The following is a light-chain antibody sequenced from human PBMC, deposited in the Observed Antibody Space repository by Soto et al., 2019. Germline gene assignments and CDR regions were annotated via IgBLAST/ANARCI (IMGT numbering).Light chain of an antibody. J-gene: IGKJ3*01. V-gene: IGKV3-15*01. CDR2: FAS. CDR3: HQYHNWPPGT. CDR1: QTISTD. Sequence: EIVMTQSPATLSLSPGERATLSCRASQTISTDFAGYQQKPGQAPRPLIYFASTRAASVPATCRGSGAGTEFSLTINSLQSEDFAVYYCHQYHNWPPGTFGPGTKVEIK.